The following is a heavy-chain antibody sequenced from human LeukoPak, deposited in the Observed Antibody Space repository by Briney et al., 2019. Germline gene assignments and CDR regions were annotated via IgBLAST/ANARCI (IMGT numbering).Heavy chain of an antibody. CDR3: ARYTGGGVY. CDR1: GFTFSSGY. D-gene: IGHD2-2*02. J-gene: IGHJ4*02. V-gene: IGHV3-74*01. Sequence: PGGSLRLSCAVSGFTFSSGYMHWVRQPPGKGPVWVSRISSDGSNTIYADSVKGRFTISRDDARNTLYLQMNSLRDADTAVYYGARYTGGGVYWGQGTLVTVSS. CDR2: ISSDGSNT.